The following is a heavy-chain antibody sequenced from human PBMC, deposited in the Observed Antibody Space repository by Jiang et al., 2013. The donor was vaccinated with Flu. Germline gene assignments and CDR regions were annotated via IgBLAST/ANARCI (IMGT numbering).Heavy chain of an antibody. J-gene: IGHJ4*02. Sequence: VKKPGASVKVSCKASGYTFTGYYMHWVRQAPGQGLEWMGWINPNSGGXNYAQKFQGRVTMTRDTSISTAYMELSRLRSDDTAVYYCARAVRGVTRGDFDYWGQGTLVTVSS. V-gene: IGHV1-2*02. CDR2: INPNSGGX. CDR3: ARAVRGVTRGDFDY. D-gene: IGHD3-10*01. CDR1: GYTFTGYY.